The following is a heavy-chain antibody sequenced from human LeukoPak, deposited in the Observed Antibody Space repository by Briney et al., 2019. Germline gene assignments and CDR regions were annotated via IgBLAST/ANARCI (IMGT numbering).Heavy chain of an antibody. J-gene: IGHJ5*02. CDR2: IIPILGIA. CDR3: ARNPTPNIAAAGPFDP. Sequence: GASVKVSCKASGGTFSSYAISWVRQAPGQGLEWMGRIIPILGIANYAQKFQGRVTITADKSTSTAYMELSRLRSEDTAVYYCARNPTPNIAAAGPFDPWGQGTLVTVSS. V-gene: IGHV1-69*04. CDR1: GGTFSSYA. D-gene: IGHD6-13*01.